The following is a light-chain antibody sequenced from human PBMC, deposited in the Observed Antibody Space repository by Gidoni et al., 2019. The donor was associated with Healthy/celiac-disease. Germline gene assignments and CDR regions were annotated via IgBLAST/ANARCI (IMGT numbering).Light chain of an antibody. J-gene: IGKJ2*01. Sequence: DIQLTQSPSSLSASVGDRVTITCRASQSISSYLNWYQQKPGKAPKLLIYAASSLQSGVQSRFSGSGSGTDFTLTISSLQPEDFATYYCQQSYSXXRTFXQXTKLEIK. CDR3: QQSYSXXRT. CDR1: QSISSY. CDR2: AAS. V-gene: IGKV1-39*01.